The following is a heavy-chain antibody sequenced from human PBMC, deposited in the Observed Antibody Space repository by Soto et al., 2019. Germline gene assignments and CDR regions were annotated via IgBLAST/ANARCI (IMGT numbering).Heavy chain of an antibody. V-gene: IGHV1-69*01. CDR3: ASDTGQYQLLSEPAGY. CDR2: IIPIFGTS. Sequence: QVQLVQSGAEVKKPGSSVKVSCKASGGTFSSYAISWVRQAPGQGLEWMGGIIPIFGTSNYAQKFQGRVTSTADESTSTAYMELSSLRSEDTAVYYCASDTGQYQLLSEPAGYWGQGTLVTVSS. J-gene: IGHJ4*02. D-gene: IGHD2-2*01. CDR1: GGTFSSYA.